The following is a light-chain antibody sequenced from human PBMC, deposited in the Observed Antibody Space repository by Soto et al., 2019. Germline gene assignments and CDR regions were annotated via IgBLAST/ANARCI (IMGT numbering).Light chain of an antibody. Sequence: DIRMTQSPSSLSVSVGDRVTITCWASQGISNYLAWYQQKPGKVPKLLIYAASTLQSGVPSRFSGSGSGTDFTITISSLQPEDVATYYCQKYNSAPPSTFGQGTRWIS. CDR1: QGISNY. CDR3: QKYNSAPPST. J-gene: IGKJ1*01. V-gene: IGKV1-27*01. CDR2: AAS.